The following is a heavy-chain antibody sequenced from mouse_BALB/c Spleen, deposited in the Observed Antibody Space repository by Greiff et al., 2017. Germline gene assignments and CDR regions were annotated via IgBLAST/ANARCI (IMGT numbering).Heavy chain of an antibody. Sequence: EVQLQQSGAELVRPGALVKLSCKASGFNIKDYYMHWVKQRPEQGLEWIGWIDPENGNTIYDPKFQGKASITADTSSNTAYLQLSSLTSEDTAVYYCARVFDYGSSPFDYWGQGTTLTVSS. J-gene: IGHJ2*01. D-gene: IGHD1-1*01. CDR3: ARVFDYGSSPFDY. CDR2: IDPENGNT. V-gene: IGHV14-1*02. CDR1: GFNIKDYY.